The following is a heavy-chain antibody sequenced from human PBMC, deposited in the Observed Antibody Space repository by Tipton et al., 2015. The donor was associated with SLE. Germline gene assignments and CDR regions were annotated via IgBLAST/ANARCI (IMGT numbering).Heavy chain of an antibody. CDR2: IYYSGST. D-gene: IGHD3-22*01. Sequence: TLSLTCIVSGGSISSSSYYWGWIRQPPGKGLEWIGSIYYSGSTYYNPSLKSRVTISVDTSKSQPSLKLNSVTAADTAVYYCARHGGRFDSRPNDAFHIWGQGTMVTVSS. CDR1: GGSISSSSYY. V-gene: IGHV4-39*01. CDR3: ARHGGRFDSRPNDAFHI. J-gene: IGHJ3*02.